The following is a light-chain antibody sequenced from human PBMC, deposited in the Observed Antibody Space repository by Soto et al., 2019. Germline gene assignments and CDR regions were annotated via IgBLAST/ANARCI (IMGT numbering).Light chain of an antibody. Sequence: QSALTQPASVSGSPGQSITISCTGTNSDVGSYNLVSWYQQHPDKAPKLMIYEVTKRPSGVSNRFSGSKSGNTASLTISGLQVEDEADYYCCSYAGSSTGVFGGGTKLTVL. CDR2: EVT. V-gene: IGLV2-23*02. J-gene: IGLJ2*01. CDR3: CSYAGSSTGV. CDR1: NSDVGSYNL.